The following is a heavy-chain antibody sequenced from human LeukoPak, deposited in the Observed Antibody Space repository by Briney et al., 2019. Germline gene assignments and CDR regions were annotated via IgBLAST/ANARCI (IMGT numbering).Heavy chain of an antibody. CDR2: ISGSGGSA. Sequence: GGSLRLSCAASGFTFSSFEMSWVRQAPGKGLEWVSAISGSGGSAYYADSVKGRFTISRDNSRNSLSLQMNSLRAEDTALYYCAKTGYSSGWYRIWDYWGQGTLVTVSS. CDR3: AKTGYSSGWYRIWDY. CDR1: GFTFSSFE. D-gene: IGHD6-19*01. V-gene: IGHV3-23*01. J-gene: IGHJ4*02.